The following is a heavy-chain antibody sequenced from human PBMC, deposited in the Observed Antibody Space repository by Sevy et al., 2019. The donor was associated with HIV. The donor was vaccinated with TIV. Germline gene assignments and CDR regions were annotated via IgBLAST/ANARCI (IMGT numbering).Heavy chain of an antibody. V-gene: IGHV3-7*01. CDR2: INEDGSRL. Sequence: GGSLRLSCVVSVFTFSDSWKTDSWMTWVRQAPGKGLERIAFINEDGSRLGYVDSVRGRFTISRENTKNSLYLQMNRLRAEDTAVYFCARDRAYSALDYWGQGTLVTVSS. J-gene: IGHJ4*02. CDR3: ARDRAYSALDY. CDR1: VFTFSDSWKTDSW. D-gene: IGHD5-18*01.